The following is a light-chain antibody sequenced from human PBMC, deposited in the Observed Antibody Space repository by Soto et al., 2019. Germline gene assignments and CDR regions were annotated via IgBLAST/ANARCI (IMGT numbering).Light chain of an antibody. CDR1: ENVRTF. CDR2: GAS. CDR3: QQHSHWPPRT. Sequence: EVVLTQSPATLYLSPRERATLSCSASENVRTFVDWYQQKPGQAPRLLIHGASNRATGIPARFSGSGSGTDFTLTISNLEPEDFAVYYCQQHSHWPPRTFGQGTKVDIK. J-gene: IGKJ1*01. V-gene: IGKV3-11*01.